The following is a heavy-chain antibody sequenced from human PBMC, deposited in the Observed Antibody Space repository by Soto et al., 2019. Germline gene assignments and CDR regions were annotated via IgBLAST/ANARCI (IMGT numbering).Heavy chain of an antibody. CDR3: AKDLGPLRLLNYYFYGLDV. Sequence: GGSLRLSCNASGFTVSSSYMSWVRQAPGMGLEWVAVIESGGSTHYADSVKGRFTISRDNSKNMIYLQLHTLRAEDTAVYYCAKDLGPLRLLNYYFYGLDVWGQGTTVTVSS. CDR2: IESGGST. D-gene: IGHD2-15*01. V-gene: IGHV3-53*01. J-gene: IGHJ6*02. CDR1: GFTVSSSY.